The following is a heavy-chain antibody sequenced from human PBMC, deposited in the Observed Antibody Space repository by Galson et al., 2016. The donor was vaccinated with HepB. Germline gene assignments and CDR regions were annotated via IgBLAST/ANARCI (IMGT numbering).Heavy chain of an antibody. CDR3: ARRFMIPFGGIMTNYFDY. CDR2: IYSGDSDI. D-gene: IGHD3-16*01. J-gene: IGHJ4*02. Sequence: QSGAEVKKPGESLKISCKGSGSSFKSYGIGWVRQMPGKGLEWMGSIYSGDSDIRYSPSFQGQVTISMDKSISTAYLQWSSLKASDTATYYCARRFMIPFGGIMTNYFDYWGQGTLVTVSS. V-gene: IGHV5-51*01. CDR1: GSSFKSYG.